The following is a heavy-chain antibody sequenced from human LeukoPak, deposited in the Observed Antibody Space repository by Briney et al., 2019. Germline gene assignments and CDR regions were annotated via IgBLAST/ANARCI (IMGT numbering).Heavy chain of an antibody. V-gene: IGHV3-23*01. J-gene: IGHJ5*02. Sequence: PAGGSLRLSCAASGFTFSSYAMSWVRQAPGKGLEWVSAISGSGGSTYYADSVKGRFTISRDNSKNTLYLQMNSLRAEDTAVYYCAKPMSPVYYDSRGYPSPFDPWGQGTLVTVSS. CDR1: GFTFSSYA. D-gene: IGHD3-22*01. CDR3: AKPMSPVYYDSRGYPSPFDP. CDR2: ISGSGGST.